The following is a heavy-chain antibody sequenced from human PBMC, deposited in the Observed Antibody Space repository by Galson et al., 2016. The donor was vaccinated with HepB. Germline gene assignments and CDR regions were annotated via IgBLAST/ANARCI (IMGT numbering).Heavy chain of an antibody. CDR2: SRNKANSYTA. CDR3: ASMTGTTPGGY. CDR1: GSTLNEHY. J-gene: IGHJ4*02. D-gene: IGHD1-20*01. Sequence: SLRLSCAASGSTLNEHYMDWVRQAPGKGLEWVGRSRNKANSYTAEYAASVRGRFTISRDGSKNLLNLEMNSLKTEDTAVYYCASMTGTTPGGYWGQGTLVAVSS. V-gene: IGHV3-72*01.